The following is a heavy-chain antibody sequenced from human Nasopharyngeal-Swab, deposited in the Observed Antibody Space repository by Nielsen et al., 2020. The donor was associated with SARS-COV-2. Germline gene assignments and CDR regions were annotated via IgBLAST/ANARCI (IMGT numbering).Heavy chain of an antibody. Sequence: SVKVSCKASGGTFSSYAISWVRQAPGQGLEWMGGIIPIFGTANYAQKFQGRVTITADESTSTAYMEPSSLRSEDTAVYYCARDLWRRAARDYYYYGMDVWGQGTTVTSP. V-gene: IGHV1-69*13. D-gene: IGHD3-3*01. CDR1: GGTFSSYA. CDR2: IIPIFGTA. CDR3: ARDLWRRAARDYYYYGMDV. J-gene: IGHJ6*02.